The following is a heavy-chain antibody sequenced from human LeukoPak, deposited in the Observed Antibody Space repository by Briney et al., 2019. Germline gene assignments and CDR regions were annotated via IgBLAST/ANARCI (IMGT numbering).Heavy chain of an antibody. CDR1: GFFSSNG. D-gene: IGHD3-22*01. V-gene: IGHV3-30*18. CDR2: ISNDGSNK. Sequence: PGTSLRLSCAASGFFSSNGMHWVRQAPGKGLEWVAVISNDGSNKYYADSVKGRFTISRDNSKNTLYLQMNSLRAEDTAVYYCANHISSGYWSQGTLVTVSS. CDR3: ANHISSGY. J-gene: IGHJ4*02.